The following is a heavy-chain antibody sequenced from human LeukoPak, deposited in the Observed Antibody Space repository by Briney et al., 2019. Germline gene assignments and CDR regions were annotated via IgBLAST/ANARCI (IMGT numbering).Heavy chain of an antibody. CDR2: ISGSGGST. CDR3: AKGQGAGRYNWNGERYYFDY. V-gene: IGHV3-23*01. J-gene: IGHJ4*02. Sequence: AGGSLRLSCAASGFTFSSYAMSWVRQAPGKGLEWVSAISGSGGSTYYADSVKGRFTISRDNSKNTLYLQMNSLRAEDTAVYYCAKGQGAGRYNWNGERYYFDYWGQGTLVTVSS. CDR1: GFTFSSYA. D-gene: IGHD1-1*01.